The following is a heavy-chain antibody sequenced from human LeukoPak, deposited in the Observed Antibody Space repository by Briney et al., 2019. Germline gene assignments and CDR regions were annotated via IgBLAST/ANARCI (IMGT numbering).Heavy chain of an antibody. CDR1: AFNLKTFS. Sequence: KAGGSLRLSCAASAFNLKTFSMNWVRQAPGKGLEWVSSITSSSSYIYYADSVRGRFTISRDNAKNSLYLQMNSLRAEDTAVYYCARDPGGSYYYDGMDVWGQGTTVTVSS. CDR2: ITSSSSYI. V-gene: IGHV3-21*01. J-gene: IGHJ6*02. D-gene: IGHD3-10*01. CDR3: ARDPGGSYYYDGMDV.